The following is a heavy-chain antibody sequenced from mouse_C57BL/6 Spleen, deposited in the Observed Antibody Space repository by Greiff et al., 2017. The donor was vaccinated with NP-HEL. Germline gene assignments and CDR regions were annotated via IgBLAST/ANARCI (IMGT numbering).Heavy chain of an antibody. J-gene: IGHJ2*01. D-gene: IGHD2-4*01. CDR2: IDPEDGET. Sequence: EVKLVESGAELVKPGASVKLSCTASGFNIKDYYMNWVKQRNEQGLEWIGRIDPEDGETKYAPKFQGKATITADTSSNTAYLQLSSLTSEDTAVYYCARFDYDETYSFDYWGQGTTLTVSS. CDR1: GFNIKDYY. V-gene: IGHV14-2*01. CDR3: ARFDYDETYSFDY.